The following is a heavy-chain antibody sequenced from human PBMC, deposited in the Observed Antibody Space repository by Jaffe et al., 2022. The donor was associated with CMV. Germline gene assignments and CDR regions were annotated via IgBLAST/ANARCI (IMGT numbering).Heavy chain of an antibody. J-gene: IGHJ6*03. Sequence: QVQLQQWGAGLLKPSETLSLTCAVYGGSFSGYYWSWIRQPPGKGLEWIGEINHSGSTNYNPSLKSRVTISVDTSKNQFSLKLSSVTAADTAVYYCARGLVLVNGAGTPDYYYYMDVWGKGTTVTVSS. CDR3: ARGLVLVNGAGTPDYYYYMDV. CDR1: GGSFSGYY. V-gene: IGHV4-34*01. D-gene: IGHD6-19*01. CDR2: INHSGST.